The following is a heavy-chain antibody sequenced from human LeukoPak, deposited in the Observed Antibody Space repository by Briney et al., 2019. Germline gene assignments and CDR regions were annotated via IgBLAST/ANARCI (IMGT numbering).Heavy chain of an antibody. D-gene: IGHD3-10*01. CDR3: ARDGGSGLFDY. J-gene: IGHJ4*02. V-gene: IGHV4-59*11. CDR2: IYYSGST. CDR1: GGSISRHY. Sequence: PSETLSLTCIVSGGSISRHYWSWLRQPPGKGLEWIGNIYYSGSTKYNPSLKSRVTISVDTSKNQFTLKLSSVTAADTAVYYCARDGGSGLFDYWGQGILVSVSS.